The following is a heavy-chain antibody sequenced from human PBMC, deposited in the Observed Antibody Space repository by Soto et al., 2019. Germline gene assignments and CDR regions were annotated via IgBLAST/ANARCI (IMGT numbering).Heavy chain of an antibody. D-gene: IGHD3-3*01. J-gene: IGHJ1*01. CDR3: AKSPHLFWSGYHAEYFQH. CDR1: GFTFSSYA. V-gene: IGHV3-23*01. Sequence: GGSLRLSCAASGFTFSSYAMSWVRQAPGKGLEWVSAISGSGGSTYYADSVKGRFTISRDNSKNTLYLQMNSLRAEDTAVYYCAKSPHLFWSGYHAEYFQHWGQGTLVTVSS. CDR2: ISGSGGST.